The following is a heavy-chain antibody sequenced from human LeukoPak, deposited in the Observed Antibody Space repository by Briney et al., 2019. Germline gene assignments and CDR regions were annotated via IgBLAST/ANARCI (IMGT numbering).Heavy chain of an antibody. V-gene: IGHV1-69*04. Sequence: ASVKVSCKASGGTLSSYAISWVRQAPGQGLEWMGRIMPILGIANYAQKFQGRVTITADKSTSTAYMELSSLKSEDTAVYYCARDKPRYSRIELDYWGQGTLVTVSS. J-gene: IGHJ4*02. CDR2: IMPILGIA. D-gene: IGHD6-13*01. CDR3: ARDKPRYSRIELDY. CDR1: GGTLSSYA.